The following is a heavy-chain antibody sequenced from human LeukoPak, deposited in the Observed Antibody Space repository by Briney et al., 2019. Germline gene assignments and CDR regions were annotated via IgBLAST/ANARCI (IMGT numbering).Heavy chain of an antibody. J-gene: IGHJ4*02. V-gene: IGHV4-59*08. D-gene: IGHD6-19*01. Sequence: KSSETLSLTCTVSGGSISGYNWSWIRQSPGKGLEWIGYIYYSGSTNYNPSLKSRVTLSLDTSKNQFSLKLSSVTAADTAVYYCARNIAVTGTYSYSDYWGQGILVTVSS. CDR3: ARNIAVTGTYSYSDY. CDR1: GGSISGYN. CDR2: IYYSGST.